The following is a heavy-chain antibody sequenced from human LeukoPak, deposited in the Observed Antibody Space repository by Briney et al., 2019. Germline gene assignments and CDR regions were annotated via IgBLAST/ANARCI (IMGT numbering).Heavy chain of an antibody. CDR1: GFTFSSYA. CDR3: AKDLYYYDSSGYYDY. J-gene: IGHJ4*02. Sequence: PGGSLRLSCAASGFTFSSYAMSWVRQAPGKGLEWVSAISGSGGSTYYADSVKGRFTISRDNSKNTLYLQMNSLRAEDTAVYYCAKDLYYYDSSGYYDYWGQETLVTVSS. V-gene: IGHV3-23*01. CDR2: ISGSGGST. D-gene: IGHD3-22*01.